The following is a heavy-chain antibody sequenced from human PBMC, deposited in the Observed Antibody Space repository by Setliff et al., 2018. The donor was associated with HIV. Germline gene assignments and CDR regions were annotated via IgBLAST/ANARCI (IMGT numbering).Heavy chain of an antibody. V-gene: IGHV4-34*01. CDR3: ARDGPDCSSTKCYAQDYYYYGMDV. J-gene: IGHJ6*02. CDR2: VNHGGET. CDR1: NGSFSGYF. D-gene: IGHD2-2*01. Sequence: SETLSLTCTVSNGSFSGYFWHWIRQAPGRGLEWIGAVNHGGETNYNPSLESRATISADTSKRQFALALSSVTAADTAVYYCARDGPDCSSTKCYAQDYYYYGMDVWGQGTTVTVSS.